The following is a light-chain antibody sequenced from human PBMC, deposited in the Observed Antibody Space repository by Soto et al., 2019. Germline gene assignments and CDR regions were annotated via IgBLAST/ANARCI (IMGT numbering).Light chain of an antibody. Sequence: NFMLTQPHSVSESPGKTVTISCTRSSGSIASNYVQWYQQRPGSAPTVIYEDNQRPSGVPDRFSGSIDSSSNSASLTISGLKTEDEADYYCQSYDSSNHGVFGGGTKLTVL. V-gene: IGLV6-57*03. CDR1: SGSIASNY. CDR3: QSYDSSNHGV. J-gene: IGLJ3*02. CDR2: EDN.